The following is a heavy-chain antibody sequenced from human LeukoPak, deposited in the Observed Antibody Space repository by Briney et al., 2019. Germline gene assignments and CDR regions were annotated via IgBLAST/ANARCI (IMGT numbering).Heavy chain of an antibody. CDR3: TTSCAGCSFQSLLDF. V-gene: IGHV3-23*01. CDR2: ICGRGGNR. Sequence: GGSLRLSCAVCGFSSNHNAVNWVRQAPGKGLEWVSLICGRGGNRYYSASVKGRFVISRDISKKTTYLQMDSLTVDDTAVYYCTTSCAGCSFQSLLDFWSQGSLVTVSS. D-gene: IGHD2-21*01. J-gene: IGHJ4*02. CDR1: GFSSNHNA.